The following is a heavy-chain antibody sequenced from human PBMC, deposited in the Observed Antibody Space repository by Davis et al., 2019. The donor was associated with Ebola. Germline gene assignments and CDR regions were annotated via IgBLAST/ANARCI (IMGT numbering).Heavy chain of an antibody. CDR2: INPNSGGT. CDR1: GYTFTGYY. CDR3: ARAIPNSPFDY. V-gene: IGHV1-2*04. Sequence: AASVKVSCKASGYTFTGYYMHWVRQAPGQGLEWMGWINPNSGGTNYAQKFQGWVTMTRDTSISTAYMELSRLRSDDTAVYYCARAIPNSPFDYWGQGTLVTVSS. J-gene: IGHJ4*02.